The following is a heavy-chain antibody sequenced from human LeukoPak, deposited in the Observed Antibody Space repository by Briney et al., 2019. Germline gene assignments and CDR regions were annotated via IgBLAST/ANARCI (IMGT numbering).Heavy chain of an antibody. Sequence: ASVKVSCKASGYTFTSYSMNWVRQAPGQGLEWMGIINPSGGSTSYAQKFQGRVTMTRDMSTSTVYMELSSLRSEDTAVYYCARIDYGDYLIDYWGQGTLVTVSS. CDR3: ARIDYGDYLIDY. D-gene: IGHD4-17*01. CDR1: GYTFTSYS. J-gene: IGHJ4*02. V-gene: IGHV1-46*01. CDR2: INPSGGST.